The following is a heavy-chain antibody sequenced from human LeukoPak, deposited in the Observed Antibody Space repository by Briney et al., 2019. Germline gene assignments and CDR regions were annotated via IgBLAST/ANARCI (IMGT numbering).Heavy chain of an antibody. CDR1: GFTFSSYD. D-gene: IGHD3-9*01. CDR3: ARGKRYYDILTGYYSPYYYYGMDV. Sequence: GGSLRLSCETAGFTFSSYDMHWVRQATGKGLEWVSAIGTAGDTYYPGSVKGRFTISRENAKNSLYLQMNSLRAGDTAVYYCARGKRYYDILTGYYSPYYYYGMDVWGQGTTVTVSS. CDR2: IGTAGDT. J-gene: IGHJ6*02. V-gene: IGHV3-13*01.